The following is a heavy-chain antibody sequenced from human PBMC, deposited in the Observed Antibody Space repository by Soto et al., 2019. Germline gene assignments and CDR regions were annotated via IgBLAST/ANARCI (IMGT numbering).Heavy chain of an antibody. Sequence: QLQLQESGSGLVKPSQTLSLTCAVSGGSISSGGYSWSWIRQPPGKGLEWIGYIYHSGSTYYHPSLKSRVTISVDRSKIQFSLKLSSVTAADTAVYYCACSYKGWFDPWGQGTLVTVSS. J-gene: IGHJ5*02. D-gene: IGHD2-15*01. CDR2: IYHSGST. V-gene: IGHV4-30-2*01. CDR3: ACSYKGWFDP. CDR1: GGSISSGGYS.